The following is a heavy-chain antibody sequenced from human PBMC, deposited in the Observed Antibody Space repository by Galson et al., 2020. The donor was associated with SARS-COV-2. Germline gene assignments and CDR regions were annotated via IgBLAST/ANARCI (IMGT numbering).Heavy chain of an antibody. CDR3: ARDNHYDILTGYPPDYYYYYMDV. V-gene: IGHV7-4-1*02. J-gene: IGHJ6*03. CDR2: INTNTGNP. Sequence: ASVKVSCKASGYTFTSYAMNRVRQAPGQGLEWMGWINTNTGNPTYAQGFTGRFVFSLDTSVSTAYLQISSLKAEDTAVYYCARDNHYDILTGYPPDYYYYYMDVWGKGTTVTVSS. D-gene: IGHD3-9*01. CDR1: GYTFTSYA.